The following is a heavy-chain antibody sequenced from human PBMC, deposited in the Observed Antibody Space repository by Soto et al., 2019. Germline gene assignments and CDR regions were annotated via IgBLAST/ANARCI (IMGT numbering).Heavy chain of an antibody. J-gene: IGHJ3*01. V-gene: IGHV1-46*03. CDR3: SRIPSMVREINDVPFDF. Sequence: QVQLVQSGGEVKKPGASVRVSCKASGYTFTHYYIHWVRQAPGQGLEWMGVINPTGGRASYAPKCQGRAPMTRDTSSSTAYMESSSLRSDEKAVYFCSRIPSMVREINDVPFDFWGQGTLVTVSS. CDR2: INPTGGRA. D-gene: IGHD3-10*01. CDR1: GYTFTHYY.